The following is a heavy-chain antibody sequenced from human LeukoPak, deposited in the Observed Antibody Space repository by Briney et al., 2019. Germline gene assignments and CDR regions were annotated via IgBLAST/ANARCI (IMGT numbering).Heavy chain of an antibody. CDR1: GFTFSGHW. V-gene: IGHV3-74*01. D-gene: IGHD6-19*01. Sequence: GGSLRLSCVASGFTFSGHWMRWVRQVPGKGLVAVSRIIPDGSATGYADSVKGRFTISRDNAKNTLYLEMNSLTPEDTALYYCTRSGYSNGYDYWGQGTLVTVSS. J-gene: IGHJ4*02. CDR2: IIPDGSAT. CDR3: TRSGYSNGYDY.